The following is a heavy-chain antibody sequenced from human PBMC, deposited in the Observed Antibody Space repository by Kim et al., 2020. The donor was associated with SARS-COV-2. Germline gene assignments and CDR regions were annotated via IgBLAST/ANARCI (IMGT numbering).Heavy chain of an antibody. CDR1: GYTFISYA. J-gene: IGHJ4*02. V-gene: IGHV1-3*04. CDR3: ARVRDYYDSSVNYEY. CDR2: INTGNGNT. D-gene: IGHD3-22*01. Sequence: ASVKVSCKASGYTFISYAMHWVRQAPGQRLEWMGWINTGNGNTRYSQKFQGRVTIARDTSASTVFMELSSLRSEDTAVYYCARVRDYYDSSVNYEYWGQGTLVTVSS.